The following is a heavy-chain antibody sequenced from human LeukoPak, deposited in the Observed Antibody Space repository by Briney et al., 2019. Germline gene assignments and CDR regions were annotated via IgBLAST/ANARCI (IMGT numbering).Heavy chain of an antibody. Sequence: PSEILSFTCTVSGGSISPYYWSWIRQPPGKGLEWIGYIHYSGSTNYSPSLKSRVSMSVDTSKNQFSLKVNSVTAADTAVYYCASGNSYYDSSGAFDYWGQGTLVTVSS. V-gene: IGHV4-59*12. CDR2: IHYSGST. D-gene: IGHD3-22*01. CDR3: ASGNSYYDSSGAFDY. J-gene: IGHJ4*02. CDR1: GGSISPYY.